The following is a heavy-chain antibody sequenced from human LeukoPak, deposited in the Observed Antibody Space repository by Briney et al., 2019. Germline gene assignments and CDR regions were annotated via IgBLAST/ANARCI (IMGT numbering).Heavy chain of an antibody. J-gene: IGHJ4*02. CDR1: GGSFSGYY. D-gene: IGHD2-21*02. CDR3: ARTTNMVVTGDFDY. CDR2: INHSGST. Sequence: SETLSLTCAVYGGSFSGYYWSWIRQPPGKGLEWIGEINHSGSTNYNPSLKSRVTISVDTSKDQFSPKLSSVTAADTAVYYCARTTNMVVTGDFDYWGQGTLVTVSS. V-gene: IGHV4-34*01.